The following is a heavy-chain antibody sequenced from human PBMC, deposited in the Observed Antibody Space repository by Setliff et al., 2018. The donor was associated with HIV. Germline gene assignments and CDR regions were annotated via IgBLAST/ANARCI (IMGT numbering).Heavy chain of an antibody. CDR3: ARQTATGTSATFDS. CDR2: ITYSGSA. J-gene: IGHJ4*02. D-gene: IGHD2-21*02. Sequence: SETLSLTCTVSGGSISSDDYYWNWIRQPPGKGLEWIGYITYSGSAYYNPSLKSRVTISGQTSNNQFSLQLTSVTAADTAIYYCARQTATGTSATFDSWGQGSLVTVSS. CDR1: GGSISSDDYY. V-gene: IGHV4-30-4*08.